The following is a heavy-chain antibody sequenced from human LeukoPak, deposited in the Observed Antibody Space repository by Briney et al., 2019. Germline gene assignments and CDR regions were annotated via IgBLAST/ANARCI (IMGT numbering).Heavy chain of an antibody. CDR1: GGSFSDYS. CDR3: ARRSPLVVVTAAHYYDY. Sequence: SETLSLTCAVYGGSFSDYSWSWIRQPPEKGLEWIGEINHSRSTNYNPSLKSRVIISTDTSKNQFSLTLTAVTASDTAIYYCARRSPLVVVTAAHYYDYWGQGTLGTVSS. J-gene: IGHJ4*02. D-gene: IGHD2-21*02. V-gene: IGHV4-34*01. CDR2: INHSRST.